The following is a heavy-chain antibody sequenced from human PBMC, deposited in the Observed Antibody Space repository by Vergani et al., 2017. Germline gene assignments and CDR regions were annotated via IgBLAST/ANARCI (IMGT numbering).Heavy chain of an antibody. CDR1: GFTFSSYA. CDR3: ARTQYSSGWYPFDY. D-gene: IGHD6-19*01. V-gene: IGHV3-30-3*01. CDR2: ISYDGSNK. Sequence: QVQLVESGGGVVQPGRSLRLSCAASGFTFSSYAMHWVRQAPGKGLEWVAVISYDGSNKYYADSVKGRFTISRDNSKNTLYLQMNSLTAEDTAVYYCARTQYSSGWYPFDYWGQGTLVTVSS. J-gene: IGHJ4*02.